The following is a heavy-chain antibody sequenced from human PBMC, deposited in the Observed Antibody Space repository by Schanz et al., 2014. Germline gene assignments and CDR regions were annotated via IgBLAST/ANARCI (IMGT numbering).Heavy chain of an antibody. J-gene: IGHJ4*02. CDR1: GYIFINSG. CDR3: ARDRRFFDRDDLYYFDS. CDR2: ISAYNHNK. D-gene: IGHD3-3*01. V-gene: IGHV1-18*01. Sequence: QVHLVQSGPEVKKPGATVKVSCKASGYIFINSGISWVRQAPGQGLEWMGWISAYNHNKEYDQKFQGRVTMTTDTSTSTAYMALTDLRSDDTAVYYCARDRRFFDRDDLYYFDSWGQGTLVTGSS.